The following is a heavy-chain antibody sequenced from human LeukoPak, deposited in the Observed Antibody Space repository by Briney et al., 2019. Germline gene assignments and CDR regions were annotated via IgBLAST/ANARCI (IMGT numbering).Heavy chain of an antibody. CDR2: FSDSGGTT. Sequence: GGSLRLSCAASGFTFSSYAMSWVRQAPGKGLEWVSGFSDSGGTTYYADSVKGRFTISRDNSKNTLYLQMRRLRAEDTAVYFCAKDSCTSATCYTDKFYFDSWGQGTLVTVSS. D-gene: IGHD2-8*01. CDR3: AKDSCTSATCYTDKFYFDS. V-gene: IGHV3-23*01. CDR1: GFTFSSYA. J-gene: IGHJ4*02.